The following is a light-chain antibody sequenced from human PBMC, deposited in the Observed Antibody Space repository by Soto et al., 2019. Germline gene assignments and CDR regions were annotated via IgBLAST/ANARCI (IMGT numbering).Light chain of an antibody. J-gene: IGKJ2*01. Sequence: EIVLTQSPATLSFSPGERATLSCRASQSVGTYLVWYQQRPGQAPRLLIFDASHRATGIPARFSGSGPGTDFTLTISSLEPEDFAVYYCQQRSDRPYTFGQGTKLEIK. CDR2: DAS. CDR3: QQRSDRPYT. V-gene: IGKV3-11*01. CDR1: QSVGTY.